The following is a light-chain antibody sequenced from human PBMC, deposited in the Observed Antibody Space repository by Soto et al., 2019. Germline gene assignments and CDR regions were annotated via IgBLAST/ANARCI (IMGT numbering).Light chain of an antibody. Sequence: QSALTQPASVSGSPGQSITISCTGTSSDVGGYNYVSWYQQHPGKAPKLMISEVSNRPSGVSNRFSGSKSGNTASLTISGLQAEDEADYYCSSYITSSRVIFGGGTQLTVL. CDR1: SSDVGGYNY. CDR3: SSYITSSRVI. CDR2: EVS. V-gene: IGLV2-14*01. J-gene: IGLJ2*01.